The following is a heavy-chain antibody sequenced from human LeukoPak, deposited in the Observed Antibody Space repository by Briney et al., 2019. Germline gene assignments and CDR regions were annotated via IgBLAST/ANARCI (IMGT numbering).Heavy chain of an antibody. CDR1: GGTFSIYA. Sequence: SVKVSCKASGGTFSIYAISWVRQAPGQGLEWMGRIIPILGIANYAQKFQGRVTITADKSTSTAYMELSSLRSEDTAVYYCARDLIAARPVAPFDYWGQGTLVTVSS. CDR3: ARDLIAARPVAPFDY. D-gene: IGHD6-6*01. V-gene: IGHV1-69*04. CDR2: IIPILGIA. J-gene: IGHJ4*02.